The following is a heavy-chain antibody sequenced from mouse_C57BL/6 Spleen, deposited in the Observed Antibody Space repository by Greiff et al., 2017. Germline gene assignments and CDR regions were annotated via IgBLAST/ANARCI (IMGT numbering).Heavy chain of an antibody. D-gene: IGHD2-4*01. CDR2: ISDGGSYT. Sequence: EVKLMESGGGLVKPGGSLKLSCAASGFTFSSYAMSWVRQTPEKRLEWVATISDGGSYTYYPDNVKGRFTISRDKAKNNRYLQMSHLKSEDTAMYYCARGDYDYEEEAYFDYWGQGTTLTVSS. V-gene: IGHV5-4*03. CDR3: ARGDYDYEEEAYFDY. J-gene: IGHJ2*01. CDR1: GFTFSSYA.